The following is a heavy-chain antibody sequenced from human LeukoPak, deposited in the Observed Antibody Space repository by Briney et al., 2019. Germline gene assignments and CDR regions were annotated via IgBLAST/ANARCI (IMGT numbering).Heavy chain of an antibody. CDR1: GDSVSSNSAA. V-gene: IGHV6-1*01. CDR3: ARGVRYSFDY. J-gene: IGHJ4*02. Sequence: SQTLSLTCAISGDSVSSNSAAWNWIRQSPSRGLEWLGSTYYGSKWYNDYAASVISRITINPDTSKNQFSLQLKSVTPEDTALYYCARGVRYSFDYWGQGTQVTVSS. CDR2: TYYGSKWYN. D-gene: IGHD1-1*01.